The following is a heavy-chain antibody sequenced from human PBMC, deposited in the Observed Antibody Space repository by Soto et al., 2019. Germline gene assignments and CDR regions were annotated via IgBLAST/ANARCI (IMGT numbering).Heavy chain of an antibody. CDR2: IYPSDSTV. CDR3: ARGNVANYFEP. J-gene: IGHJ5*02. V-gene: IGHV5-51*01. CDR1: GYTFANYW. D-gene: IGHD1-7*01. Sequence: GESLKISCQSSGYTFANYWIVWVRQMPGKGLECMGIIYPSDSTVKYSPSVQGQVTMSVDKSISTAYLQRSSLKASDAAVYYCARGNVANYFEPWGQGTLVTVSS.